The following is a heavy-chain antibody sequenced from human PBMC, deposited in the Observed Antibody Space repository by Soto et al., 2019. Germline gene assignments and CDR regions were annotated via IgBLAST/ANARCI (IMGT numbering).Heavy chain of an antibody. CDR3: ARWWHSSGWSQLSPEDAFDI. CDR1: GFTFSSYW. CDR2: INSDGSST. V-gene: IGHV3-74*01. J-gene: IGHJ3*02. Sequence: GGSLRLSCAASGFTFSSYWMHWVRQAPGKGLVWVSRINSDGSSTSYADSVKGRFTISRDNAKNTLYLQMNSLRAEDTAVYYCARWWHSSGWSQLSPEDAFDIWGQGTMVTVSS. D-gene: IGHD6-19*01.